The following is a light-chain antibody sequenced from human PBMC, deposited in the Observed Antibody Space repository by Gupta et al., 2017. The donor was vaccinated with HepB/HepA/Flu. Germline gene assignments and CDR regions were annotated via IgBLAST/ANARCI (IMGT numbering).Light chain of an antibody. CDR3: QQRNSGPPCMLT. V-gene: IGKV3-11*01. Sequence: EIVLTQSPVTLSLSPGERATLSCRASQDINKNLAWYRQKPGQAPRLLIYDASNRASDIPARFSASGAGTDFTLTISSLEPEDFAVYYCQQRNSGPPCMLTFGQGTKLEIK. CDR1: QDINKN. CDR2: DAS. J-gene: IGKJ2*01.